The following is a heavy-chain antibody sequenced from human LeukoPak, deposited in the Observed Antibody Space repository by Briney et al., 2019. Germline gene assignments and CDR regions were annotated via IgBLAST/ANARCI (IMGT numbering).Heavy chain of an antibody. CDR2: ISGSGGST. Sequence: GGSLRPSCAASGFTFSSYAMSWVRQAPGKGLEWVSAISGSGGSTYYADSVKGRFTISRDNSKNTLYLQMNSLRAEDTAVYYCAKGAREYSGYDDYFDYWGQGTLVTVSS. CDR3: AKGAREYSGYDDYFDY. CDR1: GFTFSSYA. V-gene: IGHV3-23*01. J-gene: IGHJ4*02. D-gene: IGHD5-12*01.